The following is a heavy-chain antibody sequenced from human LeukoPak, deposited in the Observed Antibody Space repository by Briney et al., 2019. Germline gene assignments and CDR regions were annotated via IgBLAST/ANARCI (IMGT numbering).Heavy chain of an antibody. V-gene: IGHV3-15*01. CDR2: IKSKTDGGTT. D-gene: IGHD2-8*01. CDR3: TTVSIVLMVYAEAFDI. J-gene: IGHJ3*02. CDR1: GFTFSNAW. Sequence: GGSLRLSCAASGFTFSNAWMSRVRQAPGKGLEWVGRIKSKTDGGTTDYAAPVKGRFTISRDDSKNTLYLQMNSLETEDTAVYYCTTVSIVLMVYAEAFDIWGQGTMVTVSS.